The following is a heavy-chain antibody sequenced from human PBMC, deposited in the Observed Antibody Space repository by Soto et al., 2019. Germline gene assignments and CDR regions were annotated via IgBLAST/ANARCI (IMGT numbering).Heavy chain of an antibody. J-gene: IGHJ5*02. CDR2: IYYSGST. CDR1: GGSISSYY. D-gene: IGHD2-15*01. Sequence: SETLSLTCTVSGGSISSYYWSWIRQPPGKGLEWIGYIYYSGSTNYNPSLKSRVTISVDTSKNQFSLKLSSVTAADTAVYYCARSSLSDWFDPWGQGTLVTVSS. CDR3: ARSSLSDWFDP. V-gene: IGHV4-59*01.